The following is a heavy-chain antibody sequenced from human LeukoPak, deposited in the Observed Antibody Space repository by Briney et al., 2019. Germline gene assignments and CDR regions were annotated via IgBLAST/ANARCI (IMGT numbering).Heavy chain of an antibody. CDR3: ARGVLHDSSGYPFDY. V-gene: IGHV4-4*09. J-gene: IGHJ4*02. CDR2: IYTSGRT. D-gene: IGHD3-22*01. CDR1: GGSIRYYF. Sequence: SETLSLTCTVSGGSIRYYFWSWIRQPPGKGLEWIGCIYTSGRTNYNPSLKSRVTISEDTSKNQFSLNLSSVTAADTAVYYCARGVLHDSSGYPFDYWGRGTLVTVSS.